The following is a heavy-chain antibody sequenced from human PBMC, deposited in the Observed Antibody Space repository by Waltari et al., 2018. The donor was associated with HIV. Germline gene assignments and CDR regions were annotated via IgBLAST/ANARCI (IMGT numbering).Heavy chain of an antibody. V-gene: IGHV3-30*18. J-gene: IGHJ4*02. CDR2: ISHHGRSD. Sequence: QVQLVQSGGGMVQPGWSLRLSCAASGFTFSNFGRHWVRQAPGKGLEWVAVISHHGRSDHYADSVKGRFTISRDNSKDTLFLEMDNVRPEDTSLYFCAKDRSDFWTGFLDHWGQGALVTVTS. D-gene: IGHD3-3*01. CDR1: GFTFSNFG. CDR3: AKDRSDFWTGFLDH.